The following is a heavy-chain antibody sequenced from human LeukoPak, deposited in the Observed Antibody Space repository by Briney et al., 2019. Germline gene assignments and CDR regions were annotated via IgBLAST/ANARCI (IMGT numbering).Heavy chain of an antibody. CDR1: GFTFSSYW. Sequence: GGSLRLSCAASGFTFSSYWMHWVRQAPGKGLVWVSRINNDGSSTSYADSVKGRFTISRDNSKNTLYLQMNSLRAEDTAVYYCAKWRGDRGVDYWGQGTLVTVSS. CDR3: AKWRGDRGVDY. J-gene: IGHJ4*02. CDR2: INNDGSST. V-gene: IGHV3-74*01. D-gene: IGHD2-21*01.